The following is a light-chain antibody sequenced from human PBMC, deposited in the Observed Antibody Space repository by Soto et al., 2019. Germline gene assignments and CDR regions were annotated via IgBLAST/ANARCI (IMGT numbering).Light chain of an antibody. CDR1: QSVLYNSNNDSY. CDR2: WAS. J-gene: IGKJ4*01. CDR3: QQYYSTPLT. Sequence: DIVMTQTPDSLAVSLGERTTIDCKSSQSVLYNSNNDSYLVWYQQKPGQPPKLLLYWASTRESGVPDRFSGSGSGTDFTLTISSLQAEDVAVYYCQQYYSTPLTFGGGTKVDIK. V-gene: IGKV4-1*01.